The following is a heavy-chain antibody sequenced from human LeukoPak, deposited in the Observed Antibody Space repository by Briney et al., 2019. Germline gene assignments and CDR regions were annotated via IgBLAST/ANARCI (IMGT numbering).Heavy chain of an antibody. CDR2: IKRDGSEK. CDR1: GFTFSPYT. J-gene: IGHJ4*02. CDR3: ARDYTFGLPEY. V-gene: IGHV3-7*01. Sequence: GGSLRLSCAASGFTFSPYTMSWIRQAPGKGLDWVANIKRDGSEKYYVDSVKGRFTISRDNAKNSLYLQMNSLRVEDTAVYYCARDYTFGLPEYWGQGSLVTVSS. D-gene: IGHD3-3*01.